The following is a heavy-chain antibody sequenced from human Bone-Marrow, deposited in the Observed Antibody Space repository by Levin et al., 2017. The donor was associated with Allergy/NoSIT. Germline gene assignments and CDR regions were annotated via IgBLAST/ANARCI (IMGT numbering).Heavy chain of an antibody. CDR2: IYWDDDK. V-gene: IGHV2-5*02. CDR3: AHTQYDLLIGFDY. Sequence: SGPTLVKPTQTLTLTCSVSGFSLRDSGVGVGWIRPPPGKALEWLAVIYWDDDKRYSPSLKSRISITRETSINQVVLTMTNMDPVDTATYYCAHTQYDLLIGFDYWGQGTLVTVSS. CDR1: GFSLRDSGVG. D-gene: IGHD3-9*01. J-gene: IGHJ4*02.